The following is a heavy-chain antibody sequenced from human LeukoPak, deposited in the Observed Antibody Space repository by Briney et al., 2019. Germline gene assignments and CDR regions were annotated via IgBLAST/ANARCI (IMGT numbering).Heavy chain of an antibody. CDR1: GGSISSSSYY. V-gene: IGHV4-39*02. J-gene: IGHJ4*02. CDR3: AMRNPSGWYVAY. CDR2: IYYSGST. Sequence: PSETLSLTCTVSGGSISSSSYYWGWIRQPPGKGLEWIGSIYYSGSTYYNPSLKSRVIISVDTSKNHFSLKLTSVTAADTAVYYCAMRNPSGWYVAYWGQGTRVTVSS. D-gene: IGHD6-19*01.